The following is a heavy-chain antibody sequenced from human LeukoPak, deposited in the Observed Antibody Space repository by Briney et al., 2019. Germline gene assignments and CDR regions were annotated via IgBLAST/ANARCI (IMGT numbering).Heavy chain of an antibody. V-gene: IGHV3-66*02. CDR2: IFSDGRT. Sequence: GKSLRLSCAVSGFTVSSIYLSWVRQAPGRGLEWVSLIFSDGRTYYADSAKGRFTISRYNSKNTLYLQMNSLRAEDTAVYYCARAQSPYAYYYYYYMDVWGKGTTVTVSS. CDR3: ARAQSPYAYYYYYYMDV. CDR1: GFTVSSIY. J-gene: IGHJ6*03.